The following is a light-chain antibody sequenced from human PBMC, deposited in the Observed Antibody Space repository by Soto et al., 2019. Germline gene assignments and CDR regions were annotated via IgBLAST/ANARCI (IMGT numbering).Light chain of an antibody. J-gene: IGKJ3*01. CDR3: LQDYNYPFFN. Sequence: AIQMTQSPSSLSASVGDRVTIACRARQGIRIDLGWYQHKPGKAPNLLIYAASSLQSGVPSRFSGSGSCTDFTLTVSSLQPEDFATSCCLQDYNYPFFNFGPGTQVDI. CDR1: QGIRID. CDR2: AAS. V-gene: IGKV1-6*01.